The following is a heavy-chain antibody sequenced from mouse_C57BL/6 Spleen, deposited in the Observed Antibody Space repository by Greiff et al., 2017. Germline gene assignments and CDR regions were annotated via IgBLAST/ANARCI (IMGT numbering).Heavy chain of an antibody. D-gene: IGHD2-10*01. V-gene: IGHV5-6*01. CDR3: ARQTYYGIHYGY. CDR1: GFTFSSYG. J-gene: IGHJ2*01. CDR2: ISSGGSYT. Sequence: EVKLVESGGDLVKPGGSLKLSCAASGFTFSSYGMSWVRQTPDKRLEWVATISSGGSYTYYPDSVKGRFTISRDNAKNTLYLQMSSLKSEDTAMYDCARQTYYGIHYGYWGQGTTLTVSS.